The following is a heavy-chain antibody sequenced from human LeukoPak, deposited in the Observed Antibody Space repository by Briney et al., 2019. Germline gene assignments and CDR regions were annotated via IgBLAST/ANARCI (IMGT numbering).Heavy chain of an antibody. CDR1: GYTFTSYS. J-gene: IGHJ5*02. V-gene: IGHV1-46*01. CDR3: ARNRGSSSWLPNWFDP. Sequence: ASVKVSCKASGYTFTSYSMHWVRQAPGQGLEWMGIINPSGGSTSYAQKFQGRVTMTRGMSTSMVYMELSSLRSEDTAVYYCARNRGSSSWLPNWFDPWGQGTLVTVSS. D-gene: IGHD6-13*01. CDR2: INPSGGST.